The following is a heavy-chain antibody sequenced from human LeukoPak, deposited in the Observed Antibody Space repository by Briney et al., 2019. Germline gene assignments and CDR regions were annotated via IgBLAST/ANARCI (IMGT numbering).Heavy chain of an antibody. CDR2: IGTAGDT. Sequence: GGSLRLSCAPSGFTFTTCDMHWVRQATGKGLEWVSAIGTAGDTYYPGSVKGRFTISRENAKNSLYLQMNSLRAGDTAVYYCARVCQVGAIRGPFDIWGQGTMVTVSS. V-gene: IGHV3-13*04. J-gene: IGHJ3*02. CDR3: ARVCQVGAIRGPFDI. CDR1: GFTFTTCD. D-gene: IGHD1-26*01.